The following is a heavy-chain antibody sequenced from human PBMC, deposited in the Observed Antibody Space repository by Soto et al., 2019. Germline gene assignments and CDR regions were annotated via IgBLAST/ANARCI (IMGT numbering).Heavy chain of an antibody. CDR1: GGSISSSNW. V-gene: IGHV4-4*02. Sequence: QVQLQESGPGLVKPSGTLSLTCAVSGGSISSSNWWSWVRQPPGKGLEWMGEIYHSGSTNYNPSLKSRVTISVDKSKNQFSLKLSSVTAADTAVYYCARSGGGLGYCSGGSCYFDYWGQGTLVTVSS. CDR2: IYHSGST. CDR3: ARSGGGLGYCSGGSCYFDY. J-gene: IGHJ4*02. D-gene: IGHD2-15*01.